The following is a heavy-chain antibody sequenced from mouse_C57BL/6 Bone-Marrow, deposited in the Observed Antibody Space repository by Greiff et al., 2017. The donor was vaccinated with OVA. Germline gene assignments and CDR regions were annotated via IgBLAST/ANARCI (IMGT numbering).Heavy chain of an antibody. Sequence: VQGVESGPELVKPGASVKISCKASGYAFSSSWMNWVKQRPGKGLEWIGRIYPGDGDTNYNGKFKGKATLTADKSSSTAYMQLSSLTSEDSAVYFCAILRRFDYWGQGTTLTVSS. CDR2: IYPGDGDT. CDR3: AILRRFDY. V-gene: IGHV1-82*01. J-gene: IGHJ2*01. D-gene: IGHD2-12*01. CDR1: GYAFSSSW.